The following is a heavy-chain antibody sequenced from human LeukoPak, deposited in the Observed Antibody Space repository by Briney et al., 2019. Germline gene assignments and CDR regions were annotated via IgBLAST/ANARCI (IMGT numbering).Heavy chain of an antibody. Sequence: SGGSPRLSCAASGFTFSSYSMNWVRPAPGEGLEGGSYISSSSSTIYYADSVKGRFTISRDNAKNSLYLQMNSLRAEDTAVYYCARVLRVIYYDSPGAFDIWGQGTMVTVSS. V-gene: IGHV3-48*01. J-gene: IGHJ3*02. D-gene: IGHD3-22*01. CDR2: ISSSSSTI. CDR1: GFTFSSYS. CDR3: ARVLRVIYYDSPGAFDI.